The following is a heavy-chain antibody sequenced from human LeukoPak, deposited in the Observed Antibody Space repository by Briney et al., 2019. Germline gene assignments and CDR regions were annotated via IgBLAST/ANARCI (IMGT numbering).Heavy chain of an antibody. CDR1: GGSISSYY. D-gene: IGHD6-6*01. CDR2: IYYSGST. Sequence: SETLSLTCTVSGGSISSYYWSWIRQPPGKGLEWIGYIYYSGSTNYNPSLKSRVTISVDTSKNQFSLKLSSVTAADTAVYYCARSGYRAARLFDYWGQGTLVTVSS. CDR3: ARSGYRAARLFDY. J-gene: IGHJ4*02. V-gene: IGHV4-59*01.